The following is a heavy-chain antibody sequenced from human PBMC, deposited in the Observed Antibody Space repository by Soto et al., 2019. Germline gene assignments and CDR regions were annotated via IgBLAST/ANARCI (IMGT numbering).Heavy chain of an antibody. CDR3: AKDREGYCSSTSCLYYFDS. CDR2: ISNSGST. D-gene: IGHD2-2*01. J-gene: IGHJ4*02. V-gene: IGHV3-23*01. CDR1: GFTFRNCA. Sequence: GGSLTLSCAAYGFTFRNCAMNWVRQAPGRGLEWVSTISNSGSTYYADAVKGRFTISRDISKNTLYLQMSSLRADDTALYYCAKDREGYCSSTSCLYYFDSWGQGTQVTVSS.